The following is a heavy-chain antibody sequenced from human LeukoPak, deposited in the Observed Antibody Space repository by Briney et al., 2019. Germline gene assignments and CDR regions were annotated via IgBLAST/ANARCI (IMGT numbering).Heavy chain of an antibody. D-gene: IGHD3-10*01. Sequence: PSETLSLTCAVYGGSFSGYYWSWIRQPPGKGLEWIGEINRSGSTNYNPSLKSRVTISVDTSKNQFSLKLSSVTAADTAVYYCARVIIEGSGSYPFDYWGQGTLVTVSS. CDR3: ARVIIEGSGSYPFDY. CDR1: GGSFSGYY. V-gene: IGHV4-34*01. J-gene: IGHJ4*02. CDR2: INRSGST.